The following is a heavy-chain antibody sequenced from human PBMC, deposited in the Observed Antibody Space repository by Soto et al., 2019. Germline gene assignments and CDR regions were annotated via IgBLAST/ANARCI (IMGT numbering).Heavy chain of an antibody. CDR1: GYTFTSYD. V-gene: IGHV1-8*01. Sequence: QVQLVQSGAEVKKPGASVKVACKASGYTFTSYDINWVRQAAGQGLEWMGWMIPNSGNTGYAQKFQGRLTMTRNTSISTAYMELSSLRSEDTAVYYCARGNGGSYDWFDPWAQGTLVTVSS. D-gene: IGHD1-26*01. CDR3: ARGNGGSYDWFDP. CDR2: MIPNSGNT. J-gene: IGHJ5*02.